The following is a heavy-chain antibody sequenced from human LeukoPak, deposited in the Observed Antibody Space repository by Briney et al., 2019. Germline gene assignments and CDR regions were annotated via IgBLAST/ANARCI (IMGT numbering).Heavy chain of an antibody. Sequence: PGGSLRLSCAASGFTFSSYAMSWVRQAPGKGLEWVSAISGSGGSTYYADSVKGRFTISRDNAKNSLYLQMNSLRAEDTAVYYCARSNYYDSSGHLTQYFQHWGQGTLVTVSS. V-gene: IGHV3-23*01. CDR2: ISGSGGST. J-gene: IGHJ1*01. CDR1: GFTFSSYA. D-gene: IGHD3-22*01. CDR3: ARSNYYDSSGHLTQYFQH.